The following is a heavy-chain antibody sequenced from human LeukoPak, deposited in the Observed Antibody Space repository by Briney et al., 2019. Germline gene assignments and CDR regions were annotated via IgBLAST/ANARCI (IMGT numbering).Heavy chain of an antibody. CDR2: ISPNSGGT. CDR3: ARNKLGGGFGSGSPFYY. CDR1: GYTFTGYY. V-gene: IGHV1-2*02. J-gene: IGHJ4*02. Sequence: GASVKVSCKASGYTFTGYYMHWVRQAPGQGLEWMGWISPNSGGTNYAQKFQGRVTMTRDTSISTAYMELSRLRSDDTAVYYCARNKLGGGFGSGSPFYYWGQGTLVTVSS. D-gene: IGHD3-10*01.